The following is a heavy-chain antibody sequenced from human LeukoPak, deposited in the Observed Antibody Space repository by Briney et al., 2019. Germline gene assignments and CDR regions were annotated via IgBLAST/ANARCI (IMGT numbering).Heavy chain of an antibody. CDR1: GFTFSSYG. V-gene: IGHV3-30*02. CDR2: IRYDGSNK. CDR3: AKDVVGAIDYFDY. Sequence: GGSLRLSCAASGFTFSSYGMHWVRQAPGKGLEWVAFIRYDGSNKYYADSVKGRFTISRDNSKNTLYLQMNSLRAEDTAVYYCAKDVVGAIDYFDYWGQGTLVTVSS. D-gene: IGHD1-26*01. J-gene: IGHJ4*02.